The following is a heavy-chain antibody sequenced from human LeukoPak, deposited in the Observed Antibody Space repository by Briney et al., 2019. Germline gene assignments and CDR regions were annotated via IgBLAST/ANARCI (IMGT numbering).Heavy chain of an antibody. CDR2: ICGSGGST. Sequence: GGSLRLSCAASGFTFSSYAMSWVRQAPGKGLEWVSAICGSGGSTYYADSVKGRFTISRDNSKNTRYLQMNSLRAEDTAVYYCAKVGRSGWYYFDYWGQGTLVTVSS. CDR3: AKVGRSGWYYFDY. V-gene: IGHV3-23*01. D-gene: IGHD6-19*01. CDR1: GFTFSSYA. J-gene: IGHJ4*02.